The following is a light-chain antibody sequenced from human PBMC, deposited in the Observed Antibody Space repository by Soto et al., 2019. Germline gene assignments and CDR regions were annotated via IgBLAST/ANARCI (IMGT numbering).Light chain of an antibody. CDR3: QQRDNWPLT. Sequence: ETVLTQSPVTLSLSPGERATLSCRASKSITTDLVWYEQKPGQAPRLLIYDASNRATGIPARFSGSGSGTDFTLTISSLEPEDSAVYFCQQRDNWPLTFGGGTKVEI. V-gene: IGKV3-11*01. CDR1: KSITTD. J-gene: IGKJ4*01. CDR2: DAS.